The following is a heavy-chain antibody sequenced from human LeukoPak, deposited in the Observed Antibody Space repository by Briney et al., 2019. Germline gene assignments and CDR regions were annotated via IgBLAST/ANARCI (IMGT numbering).Heavy chain of an antibody. J-gene: IGHJ3*02. D-gene: IGHD3-10*01. CDR1: GFTFGDYW. Sequence: GGSLRLSCVASGFTFGDYWMNWVRQAPGKGLEWLANIKRDGSEIYYADSVKGRFTISRDNAKSSLFLQMSSLRAEDTAVYYCARDGMGGIKAFDIWGQGTMVTVSS. CDR2: IKRDGSEI. V-gene: IGHV3-7*05. CDR3: ARDGMGGIKAFDI.